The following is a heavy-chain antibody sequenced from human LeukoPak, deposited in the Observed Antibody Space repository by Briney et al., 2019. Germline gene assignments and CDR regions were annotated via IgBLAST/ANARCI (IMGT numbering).Heavy chain of an antibody. CDR1: GGSITSGSNF. CDR2: IYTSGST. D-gene: IGHD6-19*01. Sequence: SETLSLTCTVSGGSITSGSNFWSWIRQPAGKGLEWIGRIYTSGSTDYNPTLESRVTISLDTSRNQFSLKLSSVTAADTAVYFCARASSSGWYVGRLGFDYWGQGTLVTVSS. CDR3: ARASSSGWYVGRLGFDY. V-gene: IGHV4-61*02. J-gene: IGHJ4*02.